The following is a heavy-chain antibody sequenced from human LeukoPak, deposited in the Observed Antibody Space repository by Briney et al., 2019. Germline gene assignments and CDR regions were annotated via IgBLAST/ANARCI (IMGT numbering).Heavy chain of an antibody. Sequence: PSETLSLTCAVYGGSFNGYYWSWIRQPPGKGLEWIGEINHSGSTYYNPSLKSRVTISVDTSKNQFSLKLSSVTAADTAVYYCASLVSGYSYGYFDYWGQGTLVTVSS. D-gene: IGHD5-18*01. CDR2: INHSGST. J-gene: IGHJ4*02. V-gene: IGHV4-34*01. CDR1: GGSFNGYY. CDR3: ASLVSGYSYGYFDY.